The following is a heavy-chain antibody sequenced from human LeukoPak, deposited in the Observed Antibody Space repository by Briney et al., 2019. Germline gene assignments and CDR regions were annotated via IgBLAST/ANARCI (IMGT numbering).Heavy chain of an antibody. D-gene: IGHD3-10*01. CDR3: AKAITGSAAVADS. V-gene: IGHV3-23*01. Sequence: GGSLRLSCAASGFTFSNYAMTWVRQAPGKGLEWVPSITGSGSSTYFADSVKGRFTISRDNSQNTVFLQMNSLRDEDTAVYYCAKAITGSAAVADSWGQGTQVAVSS. J-gene: IGHJ4*02. CDR2: ITGSGSST. CDR1: GFTFSNYA.